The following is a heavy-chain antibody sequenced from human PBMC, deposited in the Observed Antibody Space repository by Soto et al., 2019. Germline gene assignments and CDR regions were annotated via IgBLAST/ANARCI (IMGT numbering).Heavy chain of an antibody. CDR1: SGSFSGYY. CDR3: ARRPSYEFWSGYYRAPFDY. D-gene: IGHD3-3*01. J-gene: IGHJ4*02. Sequence: SETLSLTCAVYSGSFSGYYWSWIRQPPGKGLEWIGEINHSGSTNYNPSLKSRVTISVDTSKNQFSLKLSSVTAADTAVYYCARRPSYEFWSGYYRAPFDYWGQGTLVTVSS. CDR2: INHSGST. V-gene: IGHV4-34*01.